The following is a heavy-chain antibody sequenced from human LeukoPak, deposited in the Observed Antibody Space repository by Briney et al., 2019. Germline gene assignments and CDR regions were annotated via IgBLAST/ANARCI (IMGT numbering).Heavy chain of an antibody. V-gene: IGHV4-59*01. CDR2: IYYSGST. CDR3: ARGLTRYYYYGMDV. Sequence: PSETLSLTCTVSGGSISSYYWSWIRQPPGKGLEWIWYIYYSGSTNYNPSLKSRVTISVDTSKNQFSLKLSSVTAADTAVYYCARGLTRYYYYGMDVWGQGTTVTVSS. CDR1: GGSISSYY. J-gene: IGHJ6*02. D-gene: IGHD2-21*02.